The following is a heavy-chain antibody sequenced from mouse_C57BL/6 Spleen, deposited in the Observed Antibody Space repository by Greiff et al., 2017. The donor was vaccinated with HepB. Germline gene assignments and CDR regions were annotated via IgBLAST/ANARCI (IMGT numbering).Heavy chain of an antibody. J-gene: IGHJ2*01. V-gene: IGHV1-59*01. CDR3: ARGRDEEDY. CDR1: GYTFTSYW. Sequence: QVQLQQPGAELVRPGTSVKLSCKASGYTFTSYWMHWVKQRPGQGLEWIGVIDPSDSYTNYNQKFKGKATLTVVTSSSTAYMQLSSLTSEDSAVYYCARGRDEEDYWGQGTTLTVPS. CDR2: IDPSDSYT.